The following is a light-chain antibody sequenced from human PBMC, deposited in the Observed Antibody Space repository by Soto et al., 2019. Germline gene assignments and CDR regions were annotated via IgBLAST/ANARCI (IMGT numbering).Light chain of an antibody. V-gene: IGKV3D-15*01. Sequence: IVMTQSPATLSVSPGEGVTLSCRASENVGTNLAWYQQKPGQAPRLLMYGSSTRATGIPATFSGSGSGTEFTLTISSLQSEESAVYYWQQYNNWGLSFGGETKVEIK. J-gene: IGKJ4*01. CDR1: ENVGTN. CDR3: QQYNNWGLS. CDR2: GSS.